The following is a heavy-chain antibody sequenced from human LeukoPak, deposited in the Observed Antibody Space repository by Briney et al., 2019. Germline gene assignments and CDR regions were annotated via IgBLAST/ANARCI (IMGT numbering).Heavy chain of an antibody. J-gene: IGHJ4*02. CDR1: GFTFSSYA. CDR2: ISYDGSNK. V-gene: IGHV3-30*04. Sequence: TGGSLRLSCAASGFTFSSYAMHWVRQAPGKGLEWVAVISYDGSNKYYADSVKGRFTISRDNSKNTLYLQMNSLRAEDTAVYYCAKDISGYSGYDTPLFDYWGQGTLVTVSS. CDR3: AKDISGYSGYDTPLFDY. D-gene: IGHD5-12*01.